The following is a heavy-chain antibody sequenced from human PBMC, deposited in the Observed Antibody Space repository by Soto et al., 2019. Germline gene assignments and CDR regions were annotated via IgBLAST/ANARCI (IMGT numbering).Heavy chain of an antibody. Sequence: VGSLRLSCAASGITFSNAWMSWVRQAPGKGLEWVGRIKSKSDGGTTDYAAPVKGRFVISRDDSENTLYLQMNSLKTEDTAVYYCTTQLKWDVNFDYWGQGT. CDR1: GITFSNAW. CDR3: TTQLKWDVNFDY. CDR2: IKSKSDGGTT. V-gene: IGHV3-15*01. J-gene: IGHJ4*02. D-gene: IGHD2-15*01.